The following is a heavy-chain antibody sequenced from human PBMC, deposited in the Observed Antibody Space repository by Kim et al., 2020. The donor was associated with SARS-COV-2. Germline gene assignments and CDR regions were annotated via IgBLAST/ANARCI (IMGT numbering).Heavy chain of an antibody. V-gene: IGHV3-33*06. CDR3: AKEGVYCSGGSCRRLVNGMDV. CDR2: IWYDGSNK. J-gene: IGHJ6*02. D-gene: IGHD2-15*01. Sequence: GGSLRLSCAASGFTFSSYGMHWVRQAPGKGLEWVAVIWYDGSNKYYADSVKGRFTISRDNSKNTLYLQMNSLRAEDTAVYYCAKEGVYCSGGSCRRLVNGMDVWGQGTTVTVS. CDR1: GFTFSSYG.